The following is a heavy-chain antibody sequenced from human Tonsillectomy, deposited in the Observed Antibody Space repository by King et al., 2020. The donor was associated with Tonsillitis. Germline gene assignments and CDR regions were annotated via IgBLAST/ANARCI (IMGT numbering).Heavy chain of an antibody. V-gene: IGHV3-30*02. CDR3: GKAGRLEWLLPEAGFDY. D-gene: IGHD3-3*01. CDR1: GFTFSSYG. Sequence: VQLVESGGGVVQPGGSLRLSCAASGFTFSSYGMHWVRQAPGKGLEWVAFIRYDGSNKYYADSVKGRFTISRDNSKNTLYLQMNSLRAEDTAVYYCGKAGRLEWLLPEAGFDYWGQGTLVTVSS. J-gene: IGHJ4*02. CDR2: IRYDGSNK.